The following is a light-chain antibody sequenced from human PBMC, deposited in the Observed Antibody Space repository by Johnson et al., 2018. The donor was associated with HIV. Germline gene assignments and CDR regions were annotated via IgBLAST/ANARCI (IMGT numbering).Light chain of an antibody. CDR3: GTWDSSLSKV. CDR1: SSNIGKNY. V-gene: IGLV1-51*02. Sequence: QPVLTQPPSVSAAPGQMVSISCSGSSSNIGKNYVSWYQQFPGTAPKLLIHENNKRPSGIPDRFSGSKSGTSATLRITGLQTGAEADYYCGTWDSSLSKVFGTGTKVTVL. J-gene: IGLJ1*01. CDR2: ENN.